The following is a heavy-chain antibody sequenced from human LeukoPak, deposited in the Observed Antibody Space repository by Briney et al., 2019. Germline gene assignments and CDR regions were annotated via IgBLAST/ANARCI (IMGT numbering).Heavy chain of an antibody. CDR2: IKTDGSTT. Sequence: PSETLSLTCTVSGGSISSYYWSWVRQTPGKGLVWVSRIKTDGSTTSYADSVKGRFTISRDNAKNTLYLQMNSLRAEDTAVYYCARAVGSSWGNFDWWGQGTLVTVSS. V-gene: IGHV3-74*01. J-gene: IGHJ4*02. CDR3: ARAVGSSWGNFDW. D-gene: IGHD6-13*01. CDR1: GGSISSYY.